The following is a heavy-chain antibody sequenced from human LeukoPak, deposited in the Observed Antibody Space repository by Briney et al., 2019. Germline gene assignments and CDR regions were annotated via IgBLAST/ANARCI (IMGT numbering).Heavy chain of an antibody. D-gene: IGHD4-11*01. J-gene: IGHJ4*02. Sequence: GASLKISCQGSGYIFATNWIGWVRQLPGKGLEWMGIIYPSDSDTRYSPSFQGQVTISADKSISTAYLQWSSLKASDTAMYYCATTTVTTGSPFDYWGQGTLVTVSS. CDR3: ATTTVTTGSPFDY. V-gene: IGHV5-51*01. CDR2: IYPSDSDT. CDR1: GYIFATNW.